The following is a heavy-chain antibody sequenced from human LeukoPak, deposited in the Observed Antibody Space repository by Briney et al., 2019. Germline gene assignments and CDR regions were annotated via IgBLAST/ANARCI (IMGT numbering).Heavy chain of an antibody. J-gene: IGHJ4*02. CDR3: ARGEYYYGSGSYDY. CDR1: GGSISSGGHS. D-gene: IGHD3-10*01. Sequence: SETLSLTCAVSGGSISSGGHSWSWIRQPPGKGLVSIGYIYYNGSSFYNPSLKSRVTISLDTSKNQFSLKLSSATAADTAVYYCARGEYYYGSGSYDYWGQGTLVTVSS. CDR2: IYYNGSS. V-gene: IGHV4-30-4*07.